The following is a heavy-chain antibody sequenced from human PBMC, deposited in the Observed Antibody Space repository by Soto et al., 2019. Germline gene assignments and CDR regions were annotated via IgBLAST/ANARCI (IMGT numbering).Heavy chain of an antibody. Sequence: EVQLVASGGGLVKPGGSLRLSCAASGFSFSSYSMNWVRQAPGKGPEWVSSISSNSNYIYYADSVKGRFTVSRDNAKKSLYLQMNSLRAEDTAVYSCARDYASSSPGLYFDLWGRGTLVTVSS. V-gene: IGHV3-21*01. CDR3: ARDYASSSPGLYFDL. D-gene: IGHD3-22*01. CDR2: ISSNSNYI. CDR1: GFSFSSYS. J-gene: IGHJ2*01.